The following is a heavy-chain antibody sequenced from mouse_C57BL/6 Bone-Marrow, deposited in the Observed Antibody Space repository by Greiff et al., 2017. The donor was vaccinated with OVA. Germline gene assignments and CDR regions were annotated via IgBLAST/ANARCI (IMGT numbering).Heavy chain of an antibody. Sequence: DVMLVESGGGLVQPGGSLKLSCAASGFTFSDYYMYWVRQTPEKRLEWVAYISNGGGSTYYPDTVKGRFTISRDNAKNTLYLQMSRLKSEDTAMYYCARGIPWGDPFAYWGQGTLVTVSA. V-gene: IGHV5-12*01. CDR2: ISNGGGST. CDR3: ARGIPWGDPFAY. J-gene: IGHJ3*01. D-gene: IGHD2-13*01. CDR1: GFTFSDYY.